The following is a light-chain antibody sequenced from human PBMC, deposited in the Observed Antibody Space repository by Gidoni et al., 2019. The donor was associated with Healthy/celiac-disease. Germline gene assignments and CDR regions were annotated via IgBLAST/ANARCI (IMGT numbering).Light chain of an antibody. CDR1: QSVSSY. J-gene: IGKJ3*01. Sequence: EIVLTQSPATLSLSPGERATLSCRASQSVSSYLAWYQKKPGQAPRLLIYDASNRATGIPDRFSGSGSGTDFTLTISSLEPEDFAVYYCQQRSNWPFLFTFGPGTKVDIK. CDR3: QQRSNWPFLFT. V-gene: IGKV3-11*01. CDR2: DAS.